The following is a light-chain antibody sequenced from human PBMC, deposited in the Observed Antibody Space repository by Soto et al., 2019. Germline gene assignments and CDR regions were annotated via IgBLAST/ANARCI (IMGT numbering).Light chain of an antibody. CDR3: QQTYMTPIT. CDR1: WRINNY. J-gene: IGKJ5*01. CDR2: SAS. Sequence: DIQMTQSPAALSASVVDRCTSTFRASWRINNYLNWYQQKPGRAPKLLIYSASSLQSGIPSRFSGSGSGTDFTDFTLTISGLQPEDFATYYCQQTYMTPITFGQGTRLEIK. V-gene: IGKV1-39*01.